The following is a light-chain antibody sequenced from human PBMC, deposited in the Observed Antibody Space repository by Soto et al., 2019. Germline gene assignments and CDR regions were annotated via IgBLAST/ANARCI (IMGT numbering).Light chain of an antibody. CDR2: DVS. CDR3: CSYAGTTHV. CDR1: SSDIGGYNY. V-gene: IGLV2-11*01. J-gene: IGLJ1*01. Sequence: QSALTQPPSVSGSPGQSVTISCTGTSSDIGGYNYVSWYQQLPGKAPKLMICDVSKRPSGVPDRLSGSNSGNTASLTISGLQAEDEADYYCCSYAGTTHVFGTGTKLTVL.